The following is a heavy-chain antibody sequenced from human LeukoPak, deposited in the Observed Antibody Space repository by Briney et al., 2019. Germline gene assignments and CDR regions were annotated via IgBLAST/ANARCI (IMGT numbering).Heavy chain of an antibody. Sequence: NPSETLSLTCTVSGGSISSSSYYWGWIRQPPGKGLEWIGSIYYSGSTYYNPSLKSRVTISVDTSKNQFSLKLSSVTAAHTAVYYCARAPGSGSYGDYWGQGTLVTVSS. CDR3: ARAPGSGSYGDY. CDR2: IYYSGST. V-gene: IGHV4-39*07. CDR1: GGSISSSSYY. D-gene: IGHD3-10*01. J-gene: IGHJ4*02.